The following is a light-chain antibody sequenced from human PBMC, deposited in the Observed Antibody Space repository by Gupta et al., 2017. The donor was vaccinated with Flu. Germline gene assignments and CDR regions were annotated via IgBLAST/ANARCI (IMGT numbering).Light chain of an antibody. Sequence: GLTHPAPGSGSPGQSVALPVHGTRSDVGGYDYVSWYQQHPGTAPKLMIFEASRRPSGISDRFSGSKSGNTASLTISGLLADDEAYYYCSSYTNTNVVFGGGTKLTVL. V-gene: IGLV2-14*01. CDR1: RSDVGGYDY. CDR2: EAS. CDR3: SSYTNTNVV. J-gene: IGLJ2*01.